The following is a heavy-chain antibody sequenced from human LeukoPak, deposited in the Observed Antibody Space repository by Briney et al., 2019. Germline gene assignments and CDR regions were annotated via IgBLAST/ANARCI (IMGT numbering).Heavy chain of an antibody. Sequence: ASVKVSCKASGYTFTGYYMHWVRQAPGQGLERVGWINPNSGGTNYAQKFQDWVTLTRDTSISTAYMELSRLRSDDTAVYYCARGGFSGYESAYYYYGMGVWGQGTTVTVSS. D-gene: IGHD5-12*01. V-gene: IGHV1-2*04. CDR2: INPNSGGT. J-gene: IGHJ6*02. CDR1: GYTFTGYY. CDR3: ARGGFSGYESAYYYYGMGV.